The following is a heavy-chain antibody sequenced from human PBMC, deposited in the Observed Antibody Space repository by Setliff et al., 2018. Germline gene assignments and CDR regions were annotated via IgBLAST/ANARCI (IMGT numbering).Heavy chain of an antibody. D-gene: IGHD3-16*02. J-gene: IGHJ6*03. CDR3: ARASRFATIVWKGDYYMDV. V-gene: IGHV7-4-1*02. Sequence: ASVKVSCKASGYSFSTYAMSWIRQAPGQGLEWMGWINTNTGNPSYAQGFTGRFVFSLDTSVSTAYRQISSLKPEDTAMYYCARASRFATIVWKGDYYMDVWGKGTTVTVSS. CDR1: GYSFSTYA. CDR2: INTNTGNP.